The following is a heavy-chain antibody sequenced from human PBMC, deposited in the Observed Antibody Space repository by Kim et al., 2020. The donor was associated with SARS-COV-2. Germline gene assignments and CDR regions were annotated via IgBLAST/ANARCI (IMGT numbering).Heavy chain of an antibody. J-gene: IGHJ6*02. D-gene: IGHD2-2*01. CDR2: ISSSSSTI. Sequence: GGSLRLSCAASGFTFSSYSMNWVRQAPGKGLEWVSYISSSSSTIYYADSVKGRFTISRDNAKNSLYLQMNSLRDEDTAVYYCARLDCSSTSCYLVNDYYYYYGMDVWGQGTTVTVSS. V-gene: IGHV3-48*02. CDR1: GFTFSSYS. CDR3: ARLDCSSTSCYLVNDYYYYYGMDV.